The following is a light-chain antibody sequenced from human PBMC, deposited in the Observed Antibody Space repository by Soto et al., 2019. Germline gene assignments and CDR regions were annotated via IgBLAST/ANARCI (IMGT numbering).Light chain of an antibody. Sequence: QSVLTQPASVSGSPGQSITISCTGTSSDVGSYNLVSWYQQHPGKAPKLMIYEGSKRPSGVSNRFSGSKSGNTASLTISGLQAEDEADYYCYSYAGSSPVFGGGTKLTVL. CDR2: EGS. CDR3: YSYAGSSPV. J-gene: IGLJ2*01. CDR1: SSDVGSYNL. V-gene: IGLV2-23*01.